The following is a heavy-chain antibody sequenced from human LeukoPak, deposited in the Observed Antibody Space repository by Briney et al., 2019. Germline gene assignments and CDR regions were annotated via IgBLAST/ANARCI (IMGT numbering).Heavy chain of an antibody. V-gene: IGHV4-34*01. CDR3: ASQISSGDPTPAGYYFDY. CDR1: GGSFGGYY. CDR2: INHSGST. J-gene: IGHJ4*02. Sequence: PSETLSLTCAVYGGSFGGYYWSWIRQPPGKGLEWIGEINHSGSTNYNPSLKSRVTISVDTSKNQFSLKLSSVTAADTAVYYCASQISSGDPTPAGYYFDYWGQGTLVTVSS. D-gene: IGHD6-19*01.